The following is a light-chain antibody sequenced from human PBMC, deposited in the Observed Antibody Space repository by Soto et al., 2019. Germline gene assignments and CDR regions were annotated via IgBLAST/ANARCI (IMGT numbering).Light chain of an antibody. V-gene: IGLV1-44*01. Sequence: QSVLTQPPSASGTPGQRVTISCSGSRSNIGSNTVNWYHQLPGTAPKLLIYSNNERPSGVPVRFSASKSGTSASLAISGLQSEDEADYYCAVWDDSLNGVVFGGGTKLTVL. CDR1: RSNIGSNT. CDR3: AVWDDSLNGVV. CDR2: SNN. J-gene: IGLJ2*01.